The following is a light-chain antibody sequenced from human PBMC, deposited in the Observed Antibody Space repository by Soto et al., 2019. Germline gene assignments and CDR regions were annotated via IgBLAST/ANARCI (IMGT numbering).Light chain of an antibody. V-gene: IGKV1-5*03. CDR3: QQYSSSPLS. CDR2: EAS. J-gene: IGKJ4*01. Sequence: DIQMTQSPSTLSAFVGDRITITCRANQDISVWLAWYQQKPGRAPNLLIYEASNLETGIPSSFNGSGSGTEFTLSISGLQPDDLATYYCQQYSSSPLSFGGGTKVEIQ. CDR1: QDISVW.